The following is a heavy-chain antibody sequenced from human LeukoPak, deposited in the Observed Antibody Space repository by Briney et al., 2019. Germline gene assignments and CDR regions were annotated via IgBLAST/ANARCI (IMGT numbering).Heavy chain of an antibody. Sequence: GGSLRLSCAASGFTFSRNAMSWVRQAPGKGLEWVSAISGSGGNTYYADSVKGRFTISRDNSKNTLYLQMNSLRAEDTAVYYCAKEPVGYFDYWGQGTLVTVSS. CDR3: AKEPVGYFDY. J-gene: IGHJ4*02. CDR2: ISGSGGNT. CDR1: GFTFSRNA. V-gene: IGHV3-23*01.